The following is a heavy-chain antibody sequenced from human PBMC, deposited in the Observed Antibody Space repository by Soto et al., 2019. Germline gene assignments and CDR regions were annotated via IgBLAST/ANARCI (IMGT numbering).Heavy chain of an antibody. J-gene: IGHJ5*02. CDR1: GGSISSGDYY. CDR3: ARKTYCSSTSCRSNWFDP. Sequence: SETLSLTCTVSGGSISSGDYYWSWIRQPPGKGLEWIGYIYYSGSTYYNPSLKSRVTISVDTSKNQFSLKLSSVTAADTAVYYCARKTYCSSTSCRSNWFDPWGQGTLVTVSS. D-gene: IGHD2-2*01. CDR2: IYYSGST. V-gene: IGHV4-30-4*01.